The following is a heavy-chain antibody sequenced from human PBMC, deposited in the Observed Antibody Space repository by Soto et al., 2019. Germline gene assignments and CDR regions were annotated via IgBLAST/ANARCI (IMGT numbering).Heavy chain of an antibody. Sequence: GGSLRLSCAASGFTFSDHYMSWIRQAPGKGLEWVSYISGSSGYTKYGDSVKGRFTISRDNAKNSLYLQMNSLRAEDTAVYYCATTLRGGWEVLEYWGQGTLVTVSS. CDR1: GFTFSDHY. J-gene: IGHJ4*02. CDR2: ISGSSGYT. V-gene: IGHV3-11*06. CDR3: ATTLRGGWEVLEY. D-gene: IGHD1-26*01.